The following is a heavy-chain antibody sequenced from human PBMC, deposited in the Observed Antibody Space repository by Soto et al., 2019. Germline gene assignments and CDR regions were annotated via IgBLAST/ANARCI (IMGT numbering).Heavy chain of an antibody. CDR3: ARDQLYYNDISGRPLNAFDV. D-gene: IGHD3-22*01. V-gene: IGHV3-48*01. Sequence: SLRLSCAASGFNFGSYGMNWVRQAPGKGLEWVSYIGIGSSTKYYADSVKGRFTISRDNAKNSLYLQMNSLRAEDTAVYYCARDQLYYNDISGRPLNAFDVWGQGTMVTVS. J-gene: IGHJ3*01. CDR1: GFNFGSYG. CDR2: IGIGSSTK.